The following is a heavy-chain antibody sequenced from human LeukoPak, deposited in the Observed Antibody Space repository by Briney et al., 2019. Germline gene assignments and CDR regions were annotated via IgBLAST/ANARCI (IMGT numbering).Heavy chain of an antibody. D-gene: IGHD5-24*01. V-gene: IGHV1-8*02. CDR2: MNPNSGNT. J-gene: IGHJ5*02. Sequence: GASVKVSCKASGYTFTDYDINWVRQATGQGLERMGWMNPNSGNTGYALKFQGRVTMTRNTSINTAYMELNSLRSEDTAVYYCARARSYRHQLNALSYWFDPWGQGTLVTVSS. CDR3: ARARSYRHQLNALSYWFDP. CDR1: GYTFTDYD.